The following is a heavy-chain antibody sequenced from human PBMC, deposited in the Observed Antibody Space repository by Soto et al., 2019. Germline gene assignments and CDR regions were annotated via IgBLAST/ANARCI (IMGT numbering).Heavy chain of an antibody. V-gene: IGHV4-34*01. D-gene: IGHD3-10*01. CDR1: GGSFSGYY. J-gene: IGHJ4*02. CDR2: INHSGST. CDR3: AREGGLSYYGSGSYYNGPLGY. Sequence: PSETLSLTCAVYGGSFSGYYWSWIRQPPGKGLEWIGEINHSGSTNYNPSLKSRVTISVDTSKNQFSLKLSSVTAADTAVYYCAREGGLSYYGSGSYYNGPLGYWGQGTLVTVSS.